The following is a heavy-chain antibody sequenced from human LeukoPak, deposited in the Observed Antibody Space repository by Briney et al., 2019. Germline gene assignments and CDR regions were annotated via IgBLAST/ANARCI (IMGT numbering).Heavy chain of an antibody. CDR2: IYYSGST. V-gene: IGHV4-59*01. D-gene: IGHD3-10*01. CDR3: ASYGSGSYLYYFDY. J-gene: IGHJ4*02. Sequence: SETLSLTCTVSGGSISSYYWSWIRQPPGKGLEWIGYIYYSGSTNYNPSLKSRVTISVDTSKNQFSLKLSSVTAADTAVYYCASYGSGSYLYYFDYWGQGTPVTVSS. CDR1: GGSISSYY.